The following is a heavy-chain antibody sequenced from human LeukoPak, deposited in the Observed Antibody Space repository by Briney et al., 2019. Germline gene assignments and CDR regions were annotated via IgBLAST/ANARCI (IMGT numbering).Heavy chain of an antibody. V-gene: IGHV1-18*01. Sequence: GASVKVSCKASGYTFTSYGITWVRQAPGQGLEWMGWISVYKGNTNYAQKFQGRVTMTTDTSTSTAYMELRSLRSDDTAVYYCARGSDEHYWGYCSSTSCYYFDYWGQGTLVTVSS. CDR3: ARGSDEHYWGYCSSTSCYYFDY. CDR2: ISVYKGNT. D-gene: IGHD2-2*01. CDR1: GYTFTSYG. J-gene: IGHJ4*02.